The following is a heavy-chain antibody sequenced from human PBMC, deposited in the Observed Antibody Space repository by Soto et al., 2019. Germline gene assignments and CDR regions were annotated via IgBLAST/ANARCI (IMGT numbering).Heavy chain of an antibody. CDR1: GFTFTSYA. V-gene: IGHV3-23*01. Sequence: EVHLLESGGGMVQPGGSLRLSCVVSGFTFTSYAMSWVRQAPGKGLEWVSAIGDGGVSTYYADSVRGRFSISEDISTNTLYLQRNSLGADDTAVYYCAKEAAVVCLGYFDYWGQGTLGTVSS. D-gene: IGHD3-22*01. J-gene: IGHJ4*02. CDR2: IGDGGVST. CDR3: AKEAAVVCLGYFDY.